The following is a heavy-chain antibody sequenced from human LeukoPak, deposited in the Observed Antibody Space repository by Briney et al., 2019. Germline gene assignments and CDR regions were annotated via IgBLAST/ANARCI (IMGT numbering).Heavy chain of an antibody. Sequence: ASVKVSCKASGYTFTGYYMHWVRQAPGQGLEWMGWINPNSGGTNGAQKFQGSVPMTRDTSISTAYMELSRLRSDDTTVYYCARDFLYYERGAYVYWGQGTLVTVSS. CDR2: INPNSGGT. J-gene: IGHJ4*02. CDR1: GYTFTGYY. CDR3: ARDFLYYERGAYVY. V-gene: IGHV1-2*02. D-gene: IGHD3-22*01.